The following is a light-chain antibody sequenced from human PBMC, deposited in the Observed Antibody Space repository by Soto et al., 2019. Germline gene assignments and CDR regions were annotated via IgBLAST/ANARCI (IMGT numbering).Light chain of an antibody. Sequence: DIPMTQSPSSLSASIGDIVTINCRASESIRTWLAWYQHKPGKAPKFIIYDASSLESGVPSRFSGSGSGTEFTLTISNLQPDDVATYFCQQYNNYPRTLGQGTKVDI. CDR2: DAS. V-gene: IGKV1-5*01. J-gene: IGKJ1*01. CDR1: ESIRTW. CDR3: QQYNNYPRT.